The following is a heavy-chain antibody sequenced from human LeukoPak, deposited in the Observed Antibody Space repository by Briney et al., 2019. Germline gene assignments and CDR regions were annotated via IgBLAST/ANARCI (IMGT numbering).Heavy chain of an antibody. CDR1: GYTFTSYG. V-gene: IGHV1-18*01. CDR2: ISAYNGNT. CDR3: ARAPNDYYDSRYYFDY. D-gene: IGHD3-22*01. Sequence: ASVKVSCKASGYTFTSYGISWVRQAPGQGLEWMGWISAYNGNTNYAQKLQDRVTMTTDTSTSTAYMELRSLRSDDTAVYYCARAPNDYYDSRYYFDYWGQGTLVTVSS. J-gene: IGHJ4*02.